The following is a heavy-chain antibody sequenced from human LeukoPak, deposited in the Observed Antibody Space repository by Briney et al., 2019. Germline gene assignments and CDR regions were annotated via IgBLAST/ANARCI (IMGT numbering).Heavy chain of an antibody. CDR2: PYHSGAA. CDR1: GDSISNYY. CDR3: ARLGKTYYMDV. D-gene: IGHD1/OR15-1a*01. V-gene: IGHV4-59*08. J-gene: IGHJ6*03. Sequence: PSETLSLTCTVSGDSISNYYWTWIRQTPGKGLEWIGNPYHSGAADYNPSLKTRVTTSVDTSKDQFSLSLRSSTAADTAVYFCARLGKTYYMDVWGTGTTVTVSS.